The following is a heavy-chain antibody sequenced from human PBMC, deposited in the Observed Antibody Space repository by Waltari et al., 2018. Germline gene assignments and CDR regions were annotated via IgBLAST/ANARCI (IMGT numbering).Heavy chain of an antibody. Sequence: VQLLESGGGLVHPGGSLRLSCAASGFTFNTYAMNWVRQAPGKGLEWVSTVSGSGSSIYYADSVKGRFTISRDNSKSTLYLQMSSLRVEDTAVYYCANDGEHWGQGTLVTVSS. D-gene: IGHD3-3*01. CDR2: VSGSGSSI. CDR3: ANDGEH. CDR1: GFTFNTYA. V-gene: IGHV3-23*01. J-gene: IGHJ4*02.